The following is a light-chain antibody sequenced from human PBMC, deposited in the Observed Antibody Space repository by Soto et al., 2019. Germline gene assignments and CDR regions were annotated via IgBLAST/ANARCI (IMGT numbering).Light chain of an antibody. CDR3: AVWADKLDGPGV. CDR2: GRD. V-gene: IGLV1-44*01. J-gene: IGLJ3*02. CDR1: SSTIGNNA. Sequence: QSVLTQPPSASGPPGQRVTISCSGSSSTIGNNAVDWYQQLPGTAPKLLIYGRDQRPLGVPDRFSASRSGTSATLAISGLQPGDEGIYYCAVWADKLDGPGVFGGGTKLTVL.